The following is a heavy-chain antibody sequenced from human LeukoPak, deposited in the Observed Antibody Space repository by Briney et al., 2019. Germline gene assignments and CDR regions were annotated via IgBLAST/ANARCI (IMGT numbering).Heavy chain of an antibody. CDR2: IYYSGHT. D-gene: IGHD3-3*01. J-gene: IGHJ6*03. Sequence: PSETLYLTCTVSGGSLSSSNYYWGWIRQPPGNGLEWIGTIYYSGHTYYNPSLKSRVTIFVDTSQNQFSLKLSPVTAADTAVYYCARHRRDHDFWSGSNPTDYYYYMDVWGKGTSVTVSS. CDR3: ARHRRDHDFWSGSNPTDYYYYMDV. CDR1: GGSLSSSNYY. V-gene: IGHV4-39*01.